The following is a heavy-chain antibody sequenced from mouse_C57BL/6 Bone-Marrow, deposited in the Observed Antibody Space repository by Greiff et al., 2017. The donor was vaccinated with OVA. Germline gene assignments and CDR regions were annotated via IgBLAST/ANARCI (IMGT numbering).Heavy chain of an antibody. CDR2: IDPENGDT. CDR1: GFNIKDDY. J-gene: IGHJ3*01. Sequence: EVQLQQSGAELVRPGASVKLSCTASGFNIKDDYMHWVKQRPEQGLEWIGWIDPENGDTEYASKFQGKATITADTSSNTAYLQLSSLTSEDTAVYYCTTCGYLAWFAYWGQGTLVTVSA. V-gene: IGHV14-4*01. CDR3: TTCGYLAWFAY. D-gene: IGHD2-2*01.